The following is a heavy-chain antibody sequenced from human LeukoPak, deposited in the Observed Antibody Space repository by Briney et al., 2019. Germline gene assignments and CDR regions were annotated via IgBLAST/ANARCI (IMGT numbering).Heavy chain of an antibody. CDR3: ARDRGSGRGYYHYMDV. Sequence: SVKVSCKASGGTFSSYAISWVRQAPGQGLEWMGGIIPIFGTANYAQKFQGRVTITADKSTSTAYMELSRLRSDDTAVYYCARDRGSGRGYYHYMDVWGKGTTVTISS. CDR2: IIPIFGTA. J-gene: IGHJ6*03. V-gene: IGHV1-69*06. CDR1: GGTFSSYA. D-gene: IGHD3-10*01.